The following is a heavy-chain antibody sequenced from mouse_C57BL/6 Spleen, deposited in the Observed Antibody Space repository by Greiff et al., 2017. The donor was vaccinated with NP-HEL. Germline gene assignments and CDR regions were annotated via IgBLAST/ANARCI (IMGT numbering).Heavy chain of an antibody. D-gene: IGHD1-1*01. CDR3: ARGVLRMDY. V-gene: IGHV3-6*01. Sequence: EVKLVESGPGLVKPSQSLSLTCSVTGYSITSGYYWNWIRQFPGNKLEWMGYISYDGSNNYNPSLKNRISITRDTSKNQFFLKLNSVTTEDTATYYCARGVLRMDYWGQGTSVTVSS. CDR1: GYSITSGYY. CDR2: ISYDGSN. J-gene: IGHJ4*01.